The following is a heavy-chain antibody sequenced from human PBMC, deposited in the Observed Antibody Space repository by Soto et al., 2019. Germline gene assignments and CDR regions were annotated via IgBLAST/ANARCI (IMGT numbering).Heavy chain of an antibody. J-gene: IGHJ6*02. Sequence: GGSLRLSCAASGFTFISYSMNWVRQAPGKGLEWVSPISSSSSYIYYADSVKGRFTISRDNAKNSLYLQMNSLRAEDTAVYYCARDDLDTGTGYYYYGMDVWGQGTTVTVSS. CDR2: ISSSSSYI. D-gene: IGHD5-18*01. CDR3: ARDDLDTGTGYYYYGMDV. V-gene: IGHV3-21*01. CDR1: GFTFISYS.